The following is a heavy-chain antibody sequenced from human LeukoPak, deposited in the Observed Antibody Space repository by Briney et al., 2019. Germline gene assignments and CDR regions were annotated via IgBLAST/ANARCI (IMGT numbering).Heavy chain of an antibody. J-gene: IGHJ4*02. CDR1: GFTFSSYA. CDR2: ISYDGSNK. Sequence: GWSLRLSCAASGFTFSSYAMHWVRQAPGKGLEWVAVISYDGSNKYYADSVKGRFTISRDNSKNTLYLQMNSLRAEDTAVYYCARDHQPQWELLGYWGQGTLVTVSS. CDR3: ARDHQPQWELLGY. V-gene: IGHV3-30-3*01. D-gene: IGHD1-26*01.